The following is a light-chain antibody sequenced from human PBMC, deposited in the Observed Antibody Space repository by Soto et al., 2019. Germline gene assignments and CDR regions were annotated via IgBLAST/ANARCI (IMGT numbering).Light chain of an antibody. V-gene: IGLV2-14*03. Sequence: QSVLTQPASVSGSPGQSVTISCTGTSSDVGGYNFVSWYQQHPGTVPKLLIYDVTSQPSGVSDRFSGSKSVNTASLTISGLQTADEGDYACSSHPSSSTPVFGSGTKVTVL. CDR2: DVT. CDR1: SSDVGGYNF. J-gene: IGLJ1*01. CDR3: SSHPSSSTPV.